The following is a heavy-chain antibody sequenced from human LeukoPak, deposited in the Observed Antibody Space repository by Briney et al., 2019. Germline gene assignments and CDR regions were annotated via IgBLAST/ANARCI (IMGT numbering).Heavy chain of an antibody. D-gene: IGHD5-24*01. J-gene: IGHJ6*03. Sequence: ASVKVSCKASGGTFSSYAISWVRQAPGQGLEWMGGIIPIFGTANYAQKFQGRVTITTDESTSTAYMELSSLRSEDTAVYYCALVEMATITYYYYYMDVWGKGTTVTVSS. V-gene: IGHV1-69*05. CDR2: IIPIFGTA. CDR1: GGTFSSYA. CDR3: ALVEMATITYYYYYMDV.